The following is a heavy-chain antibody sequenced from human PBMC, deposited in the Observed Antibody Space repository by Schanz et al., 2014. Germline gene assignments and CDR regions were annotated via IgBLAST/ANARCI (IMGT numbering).Heavy chain of an antibody. J-gene: IGHJ3*02. V-gene: IGHV3-23*04. D-gene: IGHD3-10*01. CDR2: ISGSGGST. CDR1: GFTFSSYW. Sequence: EVQLVESGGGLVQPGGSLRLSCAASGFTFSSYWMHWVRQVPGKGLVWVSAISGSGGSTYYADSVKGRFTISRDNSKNTLYLQMNSLRAEDTAVYYCAKRRFGELSAFDIWGQGTMVTVSS. CDR3: AKRRFGELSAFDI.